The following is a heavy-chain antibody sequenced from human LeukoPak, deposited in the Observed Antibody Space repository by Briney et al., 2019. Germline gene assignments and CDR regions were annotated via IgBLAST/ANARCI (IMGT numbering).Heavy chain of an antibody. CDR1: GFTFSSYA. J-gene: IGHJ4*02. Sequence: GGSLRLSCAASGFTFSSYAMSWVRQAPGKGLEWVSGISGSGDNTYYADSVKGRFTISRDNSKNTLYVQVNSLGTEDTAAYYCAKGSYYDSSGSFYFDNWGQGTLVTVSS. D-gene: IGHD3-22*01. CDR3: AKGSYYDSSGSFYFDN. V-gene: IGHV3-23*01. CDR2: ISGSGDNT.